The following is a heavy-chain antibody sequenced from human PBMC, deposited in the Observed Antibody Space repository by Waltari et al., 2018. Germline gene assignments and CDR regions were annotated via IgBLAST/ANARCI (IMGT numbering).Heavy chain of an antibody. Sequence: EVQMVQSGAEVKKPGATVKISCKVSGYTFTDYYMHWVQQAPGKGLEWMGLVDPVGVKKKNDGRNQGRITITLRPIRETRKWELRRQRSEHTAVYCCATPSYGGRPREGGGADYYMDVWGKGTTVTVSS. CDR3: ATPSYGGRPREGGGADYYMDV. CDR1: GYTFTDYY. D-gene: IGHD3-16*01. V-gene: IGHV1-69-2*01. CDR2: VDPVGVKK. J-gene: IGHJ6*03.